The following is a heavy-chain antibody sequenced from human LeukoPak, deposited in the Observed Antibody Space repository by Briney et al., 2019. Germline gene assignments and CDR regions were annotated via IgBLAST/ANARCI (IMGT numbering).Heavy chain of an antibody. CDR3: ASHPRHASGTYYNAHFDY. CDR1: GGSIETYD. V-gene: IGHV4-4*07. D-gene: IGHD3-10*01. CDR2: IYTGGYT. J-gene: IGHJ4*02. Sequence: SETLSLTCTVSGGSIETYDWNWIRQPAGQGLEWIGRIYTGGYTDYNPSLNSRVTMSLDTSKNLFSLKLNSVTAADTAAYYCASHPRHASGTYYNAHFDYWGQGILVTVSS.